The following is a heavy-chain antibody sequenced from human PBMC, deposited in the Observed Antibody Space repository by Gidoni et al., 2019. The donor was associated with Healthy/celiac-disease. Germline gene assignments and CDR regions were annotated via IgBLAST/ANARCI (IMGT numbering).Heavy chain of an antibody. J-gene: IGHJ4*02. Sequence: QAPGKGLEWVSAISGSGGSTYYADSVKGRFTISRDNSKNTLYLQMNSLRAEDTAVYYCEKGSLRTIFGVVIDYWGQGTMVTVSS. CDR3: EKGSLRTIFGVVIDY. CDR2: ISGSGGST. V-gene: IGHV3-23*01. D-gene: IGHD3-3*01.